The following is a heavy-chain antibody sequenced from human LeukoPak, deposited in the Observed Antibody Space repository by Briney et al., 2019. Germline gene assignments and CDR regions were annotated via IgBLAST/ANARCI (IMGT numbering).Heavy chain of an antibody. V-gene: IGHV3-30-3*02. CDR1: GFTFSSYA. Sequence: GGSLRLSCAASGFTFSSYAIHWVRQAPGKGLEWVAIISYNGSNKYYADSVKGRFTISRDNSKNTLYLQMNSLRAEDTAVYYCAKPALYDFWSGSDAFDIWGQGTMVTVSS. D-gene: IGHD3-3*01. J-gene: IGHJ3*02. CDR2: ISYNGSNK. CDR3: AKPALYDFWSGSDAFDI.